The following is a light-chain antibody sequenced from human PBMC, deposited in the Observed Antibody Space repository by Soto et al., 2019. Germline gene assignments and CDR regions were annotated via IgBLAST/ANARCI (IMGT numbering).Light chain of an antibody. CDR1: SSDVGGYNY. V-gene: IGLV2-11*01. J-gene: IGLJ1*01. CDR3: CSYAGSYTFYV. CDR2: DVS. Sequence: QSALTQPSSVSGSTGQSVTISCTGTSSDVGGYNYVSWYQQHPGKAPKLMIYDVSKRPSGVPDRFSGSKSGNTASLTISGLQAEDEADYYCCSYAGSYTFYVFGTGTKLTV.